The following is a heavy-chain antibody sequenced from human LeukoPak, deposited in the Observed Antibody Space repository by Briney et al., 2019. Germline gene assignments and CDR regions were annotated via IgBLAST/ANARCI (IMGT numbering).Heavy chain of an antibody. J-gene: IGHJ6*03. Sequence: GGSLRLSCAASGFTFSGSAMHWVRQASGKGLEWVGRIRSKANSYATAYAASVKGRFTISRDDSKNTAYLQMNSLRAEDTALYYCARGKYPDNDDYMDVWGKGTTVIVSS. V-gene: IGHV3-73*01. D-gene: IGHD1-1*01. CDR1: GFTFSGSA. CDR2: IRSKANSYAT. CDR3: ARGKYPDNDDYMDV.